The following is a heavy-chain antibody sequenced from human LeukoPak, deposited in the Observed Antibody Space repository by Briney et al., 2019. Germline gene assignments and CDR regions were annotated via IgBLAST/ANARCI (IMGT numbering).Heavy chain of an antibody. Sequence: PGGSLRLSCAASGFTFSDYYMSWIRQAPGKGLEWVSYISSSSSYTNYADSVKGRFTISRDNAKNSLYLQMNSLRAEDTAVYCCARGYSYGPTDYWGQGTLVTVSS. D-gene: IGHD5-18*01. CDR2: ISSSSSYT. CDR3: ARGYSYGPTDY. J-gene: IGHJ4*02. CDR1: GFTFSDYY. V-gene: IGHV3-11*06.